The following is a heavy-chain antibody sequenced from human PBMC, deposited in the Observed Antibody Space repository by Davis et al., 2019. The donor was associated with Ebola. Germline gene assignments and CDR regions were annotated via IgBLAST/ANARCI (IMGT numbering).Heavy chain of an antibody. CDR1: GFTFSSYA. CDR2: ISASGGST. V-gene: IGHV3-23*01. D-gene: IGHD6-25*01. Sequence: GGSLTLSCAASGFTFSSYAMSWVRQAPGKGLEWVSTISASGGSTYYADSVKGRFTISRDSSKNTLYLQMNSLRAEDTALYYCAKETGYSTGTGYYYYGMDVWGQGTMVTVSS. J-gene: IGHJ6*02. CDR3: AKETGYSTGTGYYYYGMDV.